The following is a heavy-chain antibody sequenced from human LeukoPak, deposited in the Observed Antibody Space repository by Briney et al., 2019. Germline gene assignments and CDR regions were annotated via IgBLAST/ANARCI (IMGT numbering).Heavy chain of an antibody. V-gene: IGHV3-30-3*01. CDR2: ISYDGNNK. CDR1: GFTFNHFA. Sequence: GGSLRLSCAASGFTFNHFAMHWVRQAPGKGLEWVAVISYDGNNKYHADSVKGRLTISRDNAKNSLYLQMNSLRAEDTADYYCLGSNIAAVWGQGTLVIVSS. D-gene: IGHD6-13*01. J-gene: IGHJ4*02. CDR3: LGSNIAAV.